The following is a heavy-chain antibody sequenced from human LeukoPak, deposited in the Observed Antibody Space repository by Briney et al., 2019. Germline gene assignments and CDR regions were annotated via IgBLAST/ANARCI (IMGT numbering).Heavy chain of an antibody. V-gene: IGHV4-31*03. D-gene: IGHD7-27*01. J-gene: IGHJ6*02. CDR3: ARGPWDYYYGMDV. CDR2: IYYSGST. Sequence: PSETLSLTFTVSGGSISSGGYYWSWIRQHPGKGLEWIGYIYYSGSTYYNPSLKSRVTISVDTSKNQFSLKLSSVTAADTAVYYCARGPWDYYYGMDVWGQGTTVTVSS. CDR1: GGSISSGGYY.